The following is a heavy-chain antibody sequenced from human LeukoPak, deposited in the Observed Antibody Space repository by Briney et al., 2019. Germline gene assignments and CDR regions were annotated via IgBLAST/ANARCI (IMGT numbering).Heavy chain of an antibody. V-gene: IGHV3-7*05. Sequence: PGGSLRLSCAASGFIFSSYWMSWVGQAPGKGLEWVANIKQDGSEKYYVDSVKGRFTISRDNAKNSLYLQMNSLRAEDTAVYYCAREAAAAHPDYWGQGTLVTVSS. CDR3: AREAAAAHPDY. CDR1: GFIFSSYW. J-gene: IGHJ4*02. CDR2: IKQDGSEK. D-gene: IGHD6-13*01.